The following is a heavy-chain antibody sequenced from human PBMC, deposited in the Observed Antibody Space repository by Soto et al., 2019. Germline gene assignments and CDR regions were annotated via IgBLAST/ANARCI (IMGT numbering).Heavy chain of an antibody. CDR2: MNPDNGKT. J-gene: IGHJ4*02. V-gene: IGHV1-8*01. Sequence: QVQLVQSGAEVKKPGASVKVSCKASGYTFTSNDINWVRQAPGQGPEWMGWMNPDNGKTGFAQKFQGRITMTRNTSISTAYMELSSLRSDDTAFYFCARPLCSSTRCGPYFFDSWGQGSLVTVSS. CDR3: ARPLCSSTRCGPYFFDS. CDR1: GYTFTSND. D-gene: IGHD2-2*01.